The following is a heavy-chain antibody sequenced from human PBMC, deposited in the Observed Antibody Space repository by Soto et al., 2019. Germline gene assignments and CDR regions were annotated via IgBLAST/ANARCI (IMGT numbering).Heavy chain of an antibody. V-gene: IGHV1-18*01. J-gene: IGHJ5*02. CDR1: GYTFTSYG. CDR2: ISAYNGNT. Sequence: VASVKVSCKASGYTFTSYGISWVRQSPGQGLEWMGWISAYNGNTNNAQKFQGRDAVTKDTSTSTAYMEMMNLRSDDTAVYYCARTSGYSSTDNWFDPWGQGTLVTVSS. CDR3: ARTSGYSSTDNWFDP. D-gene: IGHD6-13*01.